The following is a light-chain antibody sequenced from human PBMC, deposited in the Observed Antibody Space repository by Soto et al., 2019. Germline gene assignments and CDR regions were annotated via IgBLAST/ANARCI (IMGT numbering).Light chain of an antibody. CDR1: QRVSSY. V-gene: IGKV3-11*01. Sequence: EIVLTQSPATLSSSLGERATLSFRASQRVSSYLAWYQQKPGQAPRLLIYDASSSATGIPARFSGRGSGTDFTLPISSLEPEDFAVYYCQQRSNWHRTFGQGTKVDI. CDR2: DAS. J-gene: IGKJ1*01. CDR3: QQRSNWHRT.